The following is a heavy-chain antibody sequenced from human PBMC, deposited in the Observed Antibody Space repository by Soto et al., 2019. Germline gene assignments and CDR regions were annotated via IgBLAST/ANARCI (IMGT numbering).Heavy chain of an antibody. CDR1: GFTVSSNY. CDR3: TRPGLSEDWERYFSL. J-gene: IGHJ2*01. D-gene: IGHD1-26*01. Sequence: GXSLRLSCAASGFTVSSNYMSWVDQAPGKGLEWVSVIYSGGSTYYADSVKGRFTISRENSKNTLYLQMNSLKTEDTAVYFCTRPGLSEDWERYFSLWGRGTLVTVSS. V-gene: IGHV3-53*01. CDR2: IYSGGST.